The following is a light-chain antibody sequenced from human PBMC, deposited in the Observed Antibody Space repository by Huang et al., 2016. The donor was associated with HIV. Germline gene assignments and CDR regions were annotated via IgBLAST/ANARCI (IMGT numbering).Light chain of an antibody. J-gene: IGKJ4*01. V-gene: IGKV3-11*01. CDR2: DAS. CDR1: QSVSSY. CDR3: QQRSNWPPLT. Sequence: EIVLTQSPATLSLSPGERATLSCRASQSVSSYLAWYQKTPGQAPRLLIYDASNRATGIPARFSGSGSGTDFTLTISSLEPEDFAVYYCQQRSNWPPLTFGGGTKVEIK.